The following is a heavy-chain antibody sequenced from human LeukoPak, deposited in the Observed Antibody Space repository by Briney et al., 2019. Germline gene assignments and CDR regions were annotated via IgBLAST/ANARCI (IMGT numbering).Heavy chain of an antibody. CDR3: ARAVTMVRGVMGAFDI. J-gene: IGHJ3*02. V-gene: IGHV4-59*01. CDR1: GGSISSYY. D-gene: IGHD3-10*01. CDR2: IYYSGST. Sequence: PSETLSLTCTVSGGSISSYYWSWIRQPPGKGLEWIGYIYYSGSTNYNPSLKSRVTISVDTSKNQFSLKLSSVTAADAAVYYCARAVTMVRGVMGAFDIWGQGTMVTVSS.